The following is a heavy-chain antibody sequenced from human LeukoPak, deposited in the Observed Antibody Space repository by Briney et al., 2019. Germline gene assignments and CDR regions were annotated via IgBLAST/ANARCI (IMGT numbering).Heavy chain of an antibody. D-gene: IGHD1-26*01. V-gene: IGHV4-38-2*01. J-gene: IGHJ4*02. CDR1: GYSISSGYY. Sequence: SETLSLTCAASGYSISSGYYWGWIRQPPGKGLEWIGSIYHSGSTYYNPSLKSRVTISVDTSKNQFSLKLSSVTAAATAVYYCASSGHRELLYYFDYWGQGTLVTVSS. CDR2: IYHSGST. CDR3: ASSGHRELLYYFDY.